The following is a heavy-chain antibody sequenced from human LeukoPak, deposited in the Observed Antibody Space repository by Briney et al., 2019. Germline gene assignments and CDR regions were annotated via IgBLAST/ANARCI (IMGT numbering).Heavy chain of an antibody. CDR1: GYSISGAYC. Sequence: SETLSLTCTVSGYSISGAYCWGWIRQPPGKGLEWVGSLYHTGGTYYNPSLKSRVTISVDTSKNQFSLKLSSVTAADTAVYYCARDSDFSYMDVWGKGTTVTVSS. V-gene: IGHV4-38-2*02. CDR2: LYHTGGT. J-gene: IGHJ6*03. CDR3: ARDSDFSYMDV. D-gene: IGHD3-3*01.